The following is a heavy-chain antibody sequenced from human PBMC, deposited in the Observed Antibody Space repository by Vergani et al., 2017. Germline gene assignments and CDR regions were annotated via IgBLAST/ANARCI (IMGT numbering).Heavy chain of an antibody. Sequence: EVQLLESGGDLVQPGGSLRLSCAASGFTFIMHAMSWVRQAPGKGLEWVSTLSASDRRTHYADSVKGRFTISRDNAKNSLYLQMNSLRAEDTAVYYCASTTPIAGEDYFDYWGQGTLVTVSS. CDR1: GFTFIMHA. CDR2: LSASDRRT. CDR3: ASTTPIAGEDYFDY. J-gene: IGHJ4*02. V-gene: IGHV3-23*01. D-gene: IGHD6-13*01.